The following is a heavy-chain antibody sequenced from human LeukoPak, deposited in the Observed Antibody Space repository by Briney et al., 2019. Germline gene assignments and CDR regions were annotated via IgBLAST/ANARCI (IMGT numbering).Heavy chain of an antibody. CDR2: ISSDGSRV. V-gene: IGHV3-74*01. CDR3: AKSNGYGLVDI. D-gene: IGHD3-10*01. Sequence: GGSLRLSCAASGFTFSDYWMHWVRQAPGKGLVWVSRISSDGSRVTYADSVKGRFTISRDNAKNTLYLQMNSLRAEDTAVYYCAKSNGYGLVDIWGQGTMVTVSS. J-gene: IGHJ3*02. CDR1: GFTFSDYW.